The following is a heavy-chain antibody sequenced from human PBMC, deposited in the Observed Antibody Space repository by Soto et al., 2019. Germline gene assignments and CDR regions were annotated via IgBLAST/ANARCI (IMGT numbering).Heavy chain of an antibody. CDR3: ARNGDCTRPGCIVGWFDP. J-gene: IGHJ5*02. CDR1: GASISSYY. Sequence: SESLSLTCTTSGASISSYYWSWIRQPPGKGLEWIGYIYYSGSTNYSPSLKSRVTISVDTSKNQFSLKLNSVTAAETAMYYCARNGDCTRPGCIVGWFDPWGPGTLVTVSS. CDR2: IYYSGST. D-gene: IGHD2-8*01. V-gene: IGHV4-59*12.